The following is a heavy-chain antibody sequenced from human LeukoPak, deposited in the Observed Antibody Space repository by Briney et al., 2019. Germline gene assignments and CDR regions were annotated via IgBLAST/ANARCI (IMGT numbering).Heavy chain of an antibody. Sequence: PSETLSLTCAVSGYSISSGYYWGWIRQPPGKGLEWIGSMSHNRGTYYNPSLKSRVTISMDTSKNQFSLRLSSVTAADTAVYYCARDVAAAGSDYYYYGMDVWGQGTTVTVSS. CDR2: MSHNRGT. V-gene: IGHV4-38-2*02. CDR3: ARDVAAAGSDYYYYGMDV. D-gene: IGHD6-13*01. J-gene: IGHJ6*02. CDR1: GYSISSGYY.